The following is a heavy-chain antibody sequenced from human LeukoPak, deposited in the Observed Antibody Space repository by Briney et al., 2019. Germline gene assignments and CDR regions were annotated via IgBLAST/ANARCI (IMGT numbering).Heavy chain of an antibody. V-gene: IGHV3-30*11. D-gene: IGHD3-22*01. CDR2: ISYDGSNK. CDR1: GFTFSSYA. J-gene: IGHJ1*01. CDR3: ARARSSRMIVEYFQH. Sequence: RGSLRLSCAASGFTFSSYAMHWVRQAPGKGLEWVAVISYDGSNKYYADSVKGRFTISRDNSKNTLYLQMNSLRAEDTAVYYCARARSSRMIVEYFQHWGQGTLVTVSS.